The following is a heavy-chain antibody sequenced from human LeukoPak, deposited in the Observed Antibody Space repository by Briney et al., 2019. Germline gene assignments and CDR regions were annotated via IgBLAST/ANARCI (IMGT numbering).Heavy chain of an antibody. CDR3: ARGGEWELLLDY. CDR2: ISSSSTYI. J-gene: IGHJ4*02. Sequence: GGSLRLSCSASGFNFSSYGMHWVRQAPGKGLEWVSSISSSSTYIYYADSVKGRFTISRDNAKNSLYLQMNSLRAEDTAVYYCARGGEWELLLDYWGQGTLVTVSS. CDR1: GFNFSSYG. D-gene: IGHD1-26*01. V-gene: IGHV3-21*01.